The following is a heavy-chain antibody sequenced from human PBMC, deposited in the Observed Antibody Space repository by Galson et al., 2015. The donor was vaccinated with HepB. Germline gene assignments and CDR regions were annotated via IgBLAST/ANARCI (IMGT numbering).Heavy chain of an antibody. CDR1: GGSISSYY. CDR2: IYYSGST. CDR3: ARGNVWYAALDY. V-gene: IGHV4-59*01. Sequence: SETLSLTCTVSGGSISSYYWSWIRQPSGKGLEWIGYIYYSGSTNYNPSLKSRVTISVDTSKNQFSLKLSSVTAADTAVYYCARGNVWYAALDYWGQGTLVTVSS. J-gene: IGHJ4*02. D-gene: IGHD6-13*01.